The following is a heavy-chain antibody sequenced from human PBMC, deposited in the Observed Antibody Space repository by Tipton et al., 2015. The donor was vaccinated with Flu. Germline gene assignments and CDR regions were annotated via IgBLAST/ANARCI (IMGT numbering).Heavy chain of an antibody. D-gene: IGHD4-17*01. CDR3: ARVYPYGDEYFDY. Sequence: GLVKPSETLSLTCTVSGGSISTYYWSWVRQPPGKGLEWVGYIPYSGNTNYNPSLESRVTMSLDKSKNQFSLSLSFVTAADTAIYYCARVYPYGDEYFDYWCQGTLVTVSS. CDR1: GGSISTYY. J-gene: IGHJ4*02. V-gene: IGHV4-59*01. CDR2: IPYSGNT.